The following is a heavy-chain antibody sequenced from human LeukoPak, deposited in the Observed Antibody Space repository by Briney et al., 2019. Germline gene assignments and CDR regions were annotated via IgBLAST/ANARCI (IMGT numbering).Heavy chain of an antibody. CDR1: GGSISSYY. Sequence: SETLSLTCTVSGGSISSYYWNWIRQPAGKGLEWIGRIYTSGSTSYNPSLKSRVTMSVDTSKNQFSLKLTSVTAADTAAYYCARVRGIAVALDYWGQGTLVTVSS. V-gene: IGHV4-4*07. CDR2: IYTSGST. D-gene: IGHD6-19*01. CDR3: ARVRGIAVALDY. J-gene: IGHJ4*02.